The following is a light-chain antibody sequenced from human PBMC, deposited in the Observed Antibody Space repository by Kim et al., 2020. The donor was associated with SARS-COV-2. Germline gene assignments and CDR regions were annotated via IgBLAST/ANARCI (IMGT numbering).Light chain of an antibody. J-gene: IGKJ1*01. CDR1: QSVTTK. Sequence: EIVMTQSPATLSVSPGKTITLSCRASQSVTTKVAWYQQNPGQAPRLLIYGASNRATGIPDRFRGIESGTEFTLTISSLQSEDFALYYCQQYYNGPPTFGRGTKVDIK. CDR3: QQYYNGPPT. V-gene: IGKV3-15*01. CDR2: GAS.